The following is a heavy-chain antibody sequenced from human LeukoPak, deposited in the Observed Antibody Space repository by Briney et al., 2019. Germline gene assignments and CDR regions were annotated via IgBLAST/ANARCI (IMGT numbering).Heavy chain of an antibody. D-gene: IGHD3-3*01. CDR3: ARRPEAGFLEHYFDY. J-gene: IGHJ4*02. Sequence: SETLSLTSAAYGGSFSGYYWSWLRQPPGKGLKWFIEINHSGSTNYNPSLKSRVTISVETSKNQFSLKLSSVTAADTAVYYCARRPEAGFLEHYFDYWGQGTLVTVSS. V-gene: IGHV4-34*01. CDR2: INHSGST. CDR1: GGSFSGYY.